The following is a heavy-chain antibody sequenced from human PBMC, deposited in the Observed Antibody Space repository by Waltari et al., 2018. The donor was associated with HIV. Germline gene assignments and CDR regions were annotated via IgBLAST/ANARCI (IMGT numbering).Heavy chain of an antibody. J-gene: IGHJ4*02. CDR1: GFTFDDYA. CDR2: ISWNSGSI. V-gene: IGHV3-9*01. D-gene: IGHD1-26*01. Sequence: EVQLVESGGGLVQPGRSLRLSCAASGFTFDDYAMHWVRQAPGKGLEGVSGISWNSGSIGYADSVKGRFTISRDNAKNSLYLQMNSLRAEDTALYYCAKAIGQVGAPFDYWGQGTLVTVSS. CDR3: AKAIGQVGAPFDY.